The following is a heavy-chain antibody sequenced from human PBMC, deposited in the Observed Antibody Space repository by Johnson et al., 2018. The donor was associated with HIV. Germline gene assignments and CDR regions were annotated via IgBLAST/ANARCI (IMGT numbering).Heavy chain of an antibody. J-gene: IGHJ3*01. CDR1: GFTFSSYA. V-gene: IGHV3-30*04. CDR3: TRDRDGVGVS. CDR2: ISDDGSNK. Sequence: QVQLVESGGGVVQPGRSLRLSCAASGFTFSSYAMHWVRQAPGKGLEWVAVISDDGSNKYYADSMKGRFTISRDNSKNTLYLQMSSLKTEDTAVYYCTRDRDGVGVSWGQGTMVTVSS. D-gene: IGHD3-10*01.